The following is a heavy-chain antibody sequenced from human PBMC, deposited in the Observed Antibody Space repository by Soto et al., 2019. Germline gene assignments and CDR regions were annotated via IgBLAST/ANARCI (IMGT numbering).Heavy chain of an antibody. CDR2: ISSSSSTI. CDR3: ARDVGQRGGY. D-gene: IGHD6-25*01. J-gene: IGHJ4*02. V-gene: IGHV3-48*02. Sequence: EVQLVESGGGLVQPGGSLRLSCAASGFTFSSYSMNWVRQAPGKGLEWVSYISSSSSTIYYADSVKGRFTISRDKAKNSLDLQMNSLRDEDTAVYYGARDVGQRGGYWGQGTLVTVSS. CDR1: GFTFSSYS.